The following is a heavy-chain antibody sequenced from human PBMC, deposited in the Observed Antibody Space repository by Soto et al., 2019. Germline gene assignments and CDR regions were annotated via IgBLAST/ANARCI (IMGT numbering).Heavy chain of an antibody. CDR1: GGSFSGYY. V-gene: IGHV4-34*01. CDR2: INHSGST. D-gene: IGHD4-17*01. J-gene: IGHJ3*02. CDR3: ASSIQGDYGGFDAFDI. Sequence: SGTLSLTCAVYGGSFSGYYWSWIRQPPGKGLEWIGEINHSGSTNYNPSLKSRVTISVDTSKNQFSLKLSSVTAADTAVYYCASSIQGDYGGFDAFDIWGQGTMVTVS.